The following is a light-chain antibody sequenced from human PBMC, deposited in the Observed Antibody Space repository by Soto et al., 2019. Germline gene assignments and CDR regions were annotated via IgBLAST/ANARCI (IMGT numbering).Light chain of an antibody. CDR3: QQYGRSPPFT. Sequence: EIVLTQVPGTLSLSPGERATLSCRASQSVSSTYIAWYQQNPGRAPRLLIYGASSRATGIPDRFSGSGSGTDFTLTISRLEPEDFAVYFCQQYGRSPPFTFGQGTKVDIK. J-gene: IGKJ2*01. CDR2: GAS. CDR1: QSVSSTY. V-gene: IGKV3-20*01.